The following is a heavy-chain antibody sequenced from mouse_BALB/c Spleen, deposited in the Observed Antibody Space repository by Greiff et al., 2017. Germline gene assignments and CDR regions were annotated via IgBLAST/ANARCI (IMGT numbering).Heavy chain of an antibody. CDR3: ARETAGTKFAY. V-gene: IGHV5-4*02. D-gene: IGHD4-1*01. CDR2: ISDGGSYT. CDR1: GFTFSDYY. Sequence: EVQGVESGGGLVKPGGSLKLSCAASGFTFSDYYMYWVRQTPEKRLEWVATISDGGSYTYYPDSVKGRFTISRDNAKNNLYLQMSSLKSEDTAMYYCARETAGTKFAYWGQGTLVTVSA. J-gene: IGHJ3*01.